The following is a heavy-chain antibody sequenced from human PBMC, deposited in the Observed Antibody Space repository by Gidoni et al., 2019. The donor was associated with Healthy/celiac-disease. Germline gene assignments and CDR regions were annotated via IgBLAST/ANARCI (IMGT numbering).Heavy chain of an antibody. CDR1: GFTFDDYA. J-gene: IGHJ3*02. CDR2: ISWNSGSI. CDR3: AKSPIVGANRGFLVGAFDI. V-gene: IGHV3-9*01. D-gene: IGHD1-26*01. Sequence: EVQLVESGGGLVQPGRSLRLSCAASGFTFDDYAMHWVRQAPGQGLEWVSGISWNSGSIGYADSVKGRFTISRDNAKNSLYLQMNSLRAEDTALYYCAKSPIVGANRGFLVGAFDIWGQGTMVTVSS.